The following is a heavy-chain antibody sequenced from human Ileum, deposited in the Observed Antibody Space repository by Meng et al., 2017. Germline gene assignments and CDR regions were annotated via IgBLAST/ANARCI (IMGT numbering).Heavy chain of an antibody. CDR3: ARVPLRYCSSTTCYQNWFDP. Sequence: QFELQESGPGLVKPSETLSLTCIVSGVSISTTSYYWGWIRQPPGKGLEWIGSVYYSGSTYYNPSLKSRVTISIDTSKNQFSLRLSSVTAADTAVYYCARVPLRYCSSTTCYQNWFDPWGQGTLVTVFS. CDR2: VYYSGST. CDR1: GVSISTTSYY. V-gene: IGHV4-39*07. J-gene: IGHJ5*02. D-gene: IGHD2-2*01.